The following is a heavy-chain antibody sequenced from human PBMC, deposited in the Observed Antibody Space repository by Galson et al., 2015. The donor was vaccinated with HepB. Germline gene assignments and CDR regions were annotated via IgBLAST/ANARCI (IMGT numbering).Heavy chain of an antibody. CDR3: AGDRGDYYDSTYDY. CDR1: GYTFTSYA. CDR2: INAGNGNT. D-gene: IGHD3-22*01. V-gene: IGHV1-3*01. Sequence: SVKVSCKASGYTFTSYAMHWVRQAPGQRLEWMGWINAGNGNTKYSQKFQGRVTITRDTSASTAYMELSSLRSEDTAVYYCAGDRGDYYDSTYDYWGQGTLVTVSS. J-gene: IGHJ4*02.